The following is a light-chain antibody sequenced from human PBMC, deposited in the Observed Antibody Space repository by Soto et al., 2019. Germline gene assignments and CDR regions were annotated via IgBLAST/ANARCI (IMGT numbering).Light chain of an antibody. V-gene: IGKV1-5*03. CDR1: QSINSW. Sequence: DIQMTQSPSTLSASVGDRVTITCRASQSINSWLAWYQQKPGKAPKLLIHKASSLESGVPSRFSGSESGTEVTLTISSLQPDDFATYYCQQYNHYSTFGQGTKVEFK. J-gene: IGKJ1*01. CDR3: QQYNHYST. CDR2: KAS.